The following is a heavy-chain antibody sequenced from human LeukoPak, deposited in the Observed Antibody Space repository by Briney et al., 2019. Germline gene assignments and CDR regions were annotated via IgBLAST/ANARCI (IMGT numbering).Heavy chain of an antibody. J-gene: IGHJ4*02. CDR2: INTAGDT. CDR1: GFTFSSYD. V-gene: IGHV3-13*01. D-gene: IGHD5-18*01. Sequence: GGSLRLSCAASGFTFSSYDMHWVRQATGKGLEWVAAINTAGDTYYLDSVKGRFTISRDNAKSSLYLQMNSLRAEDTAVYYCARASGDIVETATMGSYWGQGTLVTVSS. CDR3: ARASGDIVETATMGSY.